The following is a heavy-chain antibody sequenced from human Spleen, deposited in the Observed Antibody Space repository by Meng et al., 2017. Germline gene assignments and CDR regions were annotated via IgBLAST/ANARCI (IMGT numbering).Heavy chain of an antibody. CDR3: AKGAVGPGDTYYDFWSGYYGDAFDI. V-gene: IGHV3-74*01. J-gene: IGHJ3*02. CDR2: INTDGTTT. CDR1: GFTFSSYW. Sequence: GESLKISCAASGFTFSSYWMHWVRQTPGKGLVWVSRINTDGTTTTYADSVKGRLTISRDNSKNTLYLQMNSLRAEDTAVYYCAKGAVGPGDTYYDFWSGYYGDAFDIWGQGTMVTVSS. D-gene: IGHD3-3*01.